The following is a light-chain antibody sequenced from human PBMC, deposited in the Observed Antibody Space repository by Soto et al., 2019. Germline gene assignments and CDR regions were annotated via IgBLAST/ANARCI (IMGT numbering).Light chain of an antibody. J-gene: IGLJ2*01. CDR1: SSDVGSYNL. CDR3: CSYEGGITSVI. Sequence: QSVLTQPASVSGSHGQSITISCTGTSSDVGSYNLVSWYQQHPGKAPKLMIYEVNNRPSGVSDRFSGSKSDNTASLTISGLQAEDEDDDFCCSYEGGITSVIFAGGTKLTVL. V-gene: IGLV2-23*02. CDR2: EVN.